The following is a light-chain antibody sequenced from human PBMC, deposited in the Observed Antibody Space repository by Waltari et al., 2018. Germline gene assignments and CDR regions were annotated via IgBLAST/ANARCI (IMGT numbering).Light chain of an antibody. V-gene: IGLV3-1*01. J-gene: IGLJ2*01. Sequence: SYELTQPPSVSVSPGQTVSITCSGDKLGDKYAWWYQQKPGQSPVLVIYQDSKRPSGIPERFSGSTAGNTATLTIGGTQAMDEADYYCQAWDSSTVVFGGGTKLTVL. CDR1: KLGDKY. CDR2: QDS. CDR3: QAWDSSTVV.